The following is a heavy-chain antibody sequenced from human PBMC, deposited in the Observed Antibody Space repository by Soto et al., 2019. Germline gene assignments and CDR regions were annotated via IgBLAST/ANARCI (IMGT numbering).Heavy chain of an antibody. V-gene: IGHV4-4*02. J-gene: IGHJ4*02. CDR2: IYHSGST. CDR1: SGSISSSNW. D-gene: IGHD3-10*01. CDR3: ARVRQRDYYGSGSYVY. Sequence: PSETLSLTCAVSSGSISSSNWWSWVRQPPGKGLEWIGEIYHSGSTNYNPSLKSRVTISVDKSKNQFSLKLSSVTAADTAVYYWARVRQRDYYGSGSYVYWGQGTLVTVSS.